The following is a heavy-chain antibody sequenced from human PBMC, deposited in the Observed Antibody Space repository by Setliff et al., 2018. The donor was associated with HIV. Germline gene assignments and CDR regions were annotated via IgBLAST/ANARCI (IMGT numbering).Heavy chain of an antibody. D-gene: IGHD2-8*01. Sequence: GSPRLSCAASGFTFSTYWVHWVRQAPGKGLVWVSHIQSDGSQKYHVASVKGRSTISRDNAQSSLYLEVNGLRAEDAAVYYCAREFVPTGFFDFWGLGSLVTVSS. J-gene: IGHJ4*02. CDR1: GFTFSTYW. CDR3: AREFVPTGFFDF. V-gene: IGHV3-7*01. CDR2: IQSDGSQK.